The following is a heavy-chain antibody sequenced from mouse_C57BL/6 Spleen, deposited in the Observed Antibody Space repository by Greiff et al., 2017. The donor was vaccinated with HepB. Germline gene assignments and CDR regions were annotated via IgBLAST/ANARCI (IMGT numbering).Heavy chain of an antibody. CDR1: GYTFTSYW. D-gene: IGHD2-3*01. V-gene: IGHV1-64*01. CDR2: IHPNSGST. CDR3: AHDGYYWYFDV. Sequence: QVQLKQPGAELVKPGASVKLSCKASGYTFTSYWMHWVKQRPGQGLEWIGMIHPNSGSTNYNEKFKSKATLTVDKSSSTAYMQLSSLTSEDSAVYYCAHDGYYWYFDVWGTGTTVTVSS. J-gene: IGHJ1*03.